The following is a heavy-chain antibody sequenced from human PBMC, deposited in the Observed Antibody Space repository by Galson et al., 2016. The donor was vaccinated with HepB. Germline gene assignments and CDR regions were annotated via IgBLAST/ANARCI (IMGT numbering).Heavy chain of an antibody. J-gene: IGHJ3*02. CDR2: ISTYSVNT. CDR1: GYTFTSYG. CDR3: AKDSHRHHYSDSSAYYDSKYASDI. D-gene: IGHD3-22*01. V-gene: IGHV1-18*04. Sequence: SVKVSCKASGYTFTSYGISWVRRAPGQGLEWMGWISTYSVNTNYARKLQGRVTMTTDTSTSTAYMELRSLISDDTAVYYCAKDSHRHHYSDSSAYYDSKYASDIWGQGTMVTVSS.